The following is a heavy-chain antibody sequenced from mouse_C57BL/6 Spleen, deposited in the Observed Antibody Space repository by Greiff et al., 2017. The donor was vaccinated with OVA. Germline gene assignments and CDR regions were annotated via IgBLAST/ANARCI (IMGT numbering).Heavy chain of an antibody. J-gene: IGHJ4*01. CDR2: IWGEGST. CDR3: AKRSYSNYDAMYY. V-gene: IGHV2-3*01. D-gene: IGHD2-5*01. CDR1: GFSLTSYG. Sequence: VKLMESGPGLVAPSQSLSLTCTVSGFSLTSYGVSWVRQPPGKGLEWLGVIWGEGSTNYHSALIVRLSISKDNSECQVFLKLNSLHTDDTATYYCAKRSYSNYDAMYYWGQGTSVTVSS.